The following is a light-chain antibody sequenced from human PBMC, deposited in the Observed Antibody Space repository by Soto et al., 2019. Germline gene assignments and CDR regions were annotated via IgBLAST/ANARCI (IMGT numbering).Light chain of an antibody. V-gene: IGKV3-20*01. CDR3: QQYDSSPSYT. J-gene: IGKJ2*01. CDR1: QSVSSSY. CDR2: GTS. Sequence: EIVLTQSPGTLSLSPGERATLSCRASQSVSSSYLVWYQQKPGLAPRLLIYGTSNRATGIPDRFSGSGSGTDFTLTISRLEPEDFAVYYCQQYDSSPSYTFGQGTKLEIK.